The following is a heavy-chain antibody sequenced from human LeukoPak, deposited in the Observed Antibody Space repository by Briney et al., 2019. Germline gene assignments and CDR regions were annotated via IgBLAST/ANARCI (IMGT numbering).Heavy chain of an antibody. CDR2: IKSKTDGGTT. CDR1: EFTVSNAW. CDR3: TTDLISGDYVAFDI. D-gene: IGHD4-17*01. Sequence: PGGSLRLSCAVSEFTVSNAWMSWVRQAPGKGLEWVGRIKSKTDGGTTDYAAPVKGRFTISRDDSKNTLYLQMNSLKTEDTAVYYCTTDLISGDYVAFDIWGQGTMVTVSS. V-gene: IGHV3-15*01. J-gene: IGHJ3*02.